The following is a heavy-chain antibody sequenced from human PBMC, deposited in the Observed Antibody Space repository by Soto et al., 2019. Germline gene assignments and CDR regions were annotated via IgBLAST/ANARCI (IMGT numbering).Heavy chain of an antibody. J-gene: IGHJ6*04. Sequence: EVQLVESGGGLVQPGGSLRLSCTASGFAVRHNYMTWVRQAPGKGLEWVSLIYSGGDTGYADSVKGRFTISRHTSQNTLYLQMNSLRAEDTAVYYCARKTDSIPSGGDVWGKGTAVTVSS. V-gene: IGHV3-53*04. CDR1: GFAVRHNY. CDR3: ARKTDSIPSGGDV. D-gene: IGHD3-10*01. CDR2: IYSGGDT.